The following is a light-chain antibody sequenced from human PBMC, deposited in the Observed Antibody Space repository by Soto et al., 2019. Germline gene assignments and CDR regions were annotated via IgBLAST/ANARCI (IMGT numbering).Light chain of an antibody. J-gene: IGKJ1*01. Sequence: DIVMTQSPDSLAVSLGERATINCKSSQSVLYSSDSKNYLAWYQQKPGQPPKLLIYWASTRESGVPDRFSGSGSGTDFTLTISSLQAEDVAVYYCQQYCSTPRTFGQGTKVEIK. CDR3: QQYCSTPRT. CDR2: WAS. V-gene: IGKV4-1*01. CDR1: QSVLYSSDSKNY.